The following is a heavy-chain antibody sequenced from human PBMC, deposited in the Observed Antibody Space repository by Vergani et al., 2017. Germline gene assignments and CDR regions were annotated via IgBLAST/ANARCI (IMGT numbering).Heavy chain of an antibody. CDR3: ARGGVVVVVTTNWFDP. CDR1: GGSISSSSYY. J-gene: IGHJ5*02. CDR2: IYYSGST. Sequence: QLQLQESGPGLVKPSETLSLTCTVSGGSISSSSYYWGWIRQPPGKGLEWIGSIYYSGSTYYNPSLKSRVTISVDTSKNQFSLKLSSVTAADTAVYYCARGGVVVVVTTNWFDPWGQGTLVTVSS. D-gene: IGHD2-21*02. V-gene: IGHV4-39*07.